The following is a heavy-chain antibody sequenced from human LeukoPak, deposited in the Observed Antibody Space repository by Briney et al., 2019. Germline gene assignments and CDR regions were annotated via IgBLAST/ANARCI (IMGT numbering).Heavy chain of an antibody. CDR3: ATGGAVAGRFDP. CDR2: IKEDGSDI. J-gene: IGHJ5*02. Sequence: QPGGALILSCSASEFTFDDYTMSWVRQAPGNGLDWVAKIKEDGSDIHYVYSVRGRFSMSRDNDNDSLYFEMNRLRVHDTGVEFCATGGAVAGRFDPWGQGTQVTVSS. D-gene: IGHD6-19*01. CDR1: EFTFDDYT. V-gene: IGHV3-7*03.